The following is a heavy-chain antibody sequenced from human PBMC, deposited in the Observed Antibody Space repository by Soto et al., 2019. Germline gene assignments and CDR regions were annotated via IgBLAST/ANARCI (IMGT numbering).Heavy chain of an antibody. D-gene: IGHD3-3*01. CDR3: ARSLVYYDFWSGYYTGYYYYGMDV. Sequence: LSLTCAVYGGSFSGYYWSWIRQPPGKGLEWIGEINHSGSTNYNPSLKSRVTISVDTSKNQFSLKLSSVTAADTAVYYCARSLVYYDFWSGYYTGYYYYGMDVWGQGTTVTVSS. J-gene: IGHJ6*02. CDR1: GGSFSGYY. V-gene: IGHV4-34*01. CDR2: INHSGST.